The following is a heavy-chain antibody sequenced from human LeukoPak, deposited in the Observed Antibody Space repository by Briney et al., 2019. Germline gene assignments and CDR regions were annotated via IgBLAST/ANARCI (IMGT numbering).Heavy chain of an antibody. CDR2: IRYNGDDE. D-gene: IGHD2-8*01. V-gene: IGHV3-33*06. J-gene: IGHJ6*03. CDR3: AKDDVPSCTNGLCYIAYHYYMDV. Sequence: GRSLRLSCAASGFAFSSYGMQWVRQAPGKGLEWVAAIRYNGDDEYYADSVKGRFTISRDNSKNTLSLQVNSLRAEDTAVYYCAKDDVPSCTNGLCYIAYHYYMDVWGKGTTVTVSS. CDR1: GFAFSSYG.